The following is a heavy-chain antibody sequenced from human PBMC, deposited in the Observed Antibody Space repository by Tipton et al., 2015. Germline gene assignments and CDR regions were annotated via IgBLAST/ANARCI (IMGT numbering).Heavy chain of an antibody. D-gene: IGHD3-9*01. J-gene: IGHJ4*02. V-gene: IGHV4-39*07. CDR3: ACQDYDILTRDYQTVDY. CDR1: GGSIRSSSYY. CDR2: IYFSGST. Sequence: GLVKPSETLSLTCTVSGGSIRSSSYYWGWIRQPPGKGLEWIGSIYFSGSTYYSPSLTSRVTMSRDTSKNQFSLRVRSVTAADTAVYYCACQDYDILTRDYQTVDYWGQGTLVTVSS.